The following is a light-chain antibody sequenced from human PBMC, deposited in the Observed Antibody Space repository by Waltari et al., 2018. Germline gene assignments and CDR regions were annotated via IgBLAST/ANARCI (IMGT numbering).Light chain of an antibody. CDR1: QSVSNS. Sequence: EIVMTQSPPTLSVSPGERATLSCRASQSVSNSLAWYQHRPGRAPRLLIHSASTRAPGIPARCSGSGSETEFTLTISNLQSEDFALYYCRQYNNWPPITFGQGTRLEIK. J-gene: IGKJ5*01. CDR2: SAS. CDR3: RQYNNWPPIT. V-gene: IGKV3D-15*01.